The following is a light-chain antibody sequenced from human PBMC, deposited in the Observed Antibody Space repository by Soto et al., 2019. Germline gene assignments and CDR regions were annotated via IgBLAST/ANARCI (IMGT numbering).Light chain of an antibody. CDR1: SSDIGGFYY. CDR2: DVI. J-gene: IGLJ1*01. Sequence: QSVLTQPASVSGSPGQSITISCTGTSSDIGGFYYVSWYQHHPGKAPKLMIFDVIKRPSGVPDRFSGSKSGNTASLTISGLQAEDGADYYCSSSAGSYTYVFGTGTKVTVL. V-gene: IGLV2-11*01. CDR3: SSSAGSYTYV.